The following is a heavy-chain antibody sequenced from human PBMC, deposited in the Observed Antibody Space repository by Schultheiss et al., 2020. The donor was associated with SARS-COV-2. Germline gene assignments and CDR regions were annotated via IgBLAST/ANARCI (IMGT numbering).Heavy chain of an antibody. Sequence: GESLKISCAASGFTFRNYAMHWVRQAPGKGLEWVAVISYDGSNKYYADSVKGRFTISRDNSKNTVYLQMTGLRADDTAVYYCARDGTGGMDGMDIWGQGTTVTVSS. CDR3: ARDGTGGMDGMDI. J-gene: IGHJ6*02. CDR2: ISYDGSNK. D-gene: IGHD3-16*01. CDR1: GFTFRNYA. V-gene: IGHV3-30*04.